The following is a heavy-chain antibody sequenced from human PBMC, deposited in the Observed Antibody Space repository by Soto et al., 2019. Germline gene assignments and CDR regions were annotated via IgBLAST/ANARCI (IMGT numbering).Heavy chain of an antibody. J-gene: IGHJ4*02. Sequence: QVQLVQSGAEVKKPGASVKVSCKASGYTFTNYDINWVRHATGQGLEWMGWMNPNSGNTGSAQKFQGRVTMNRDTSINTAYMELSSLRSDDTAVYYCVRLPDNVDVLTGRSGYNDYWGQGTLVTVSS. CDR1: GYTFTNYD. CDR3: VRLPDNVDVLTGRSGYNDY. CDR2: MNPNSGNT. V-gene: IGHV1-8*01. D-gene: IGHD3-9*01.